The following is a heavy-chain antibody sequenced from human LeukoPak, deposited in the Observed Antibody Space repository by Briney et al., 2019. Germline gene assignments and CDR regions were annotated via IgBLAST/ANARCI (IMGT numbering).Heavy chain of an antibody. J-gene: IGHJ4*02. V-gene: IGHV3-21*01. CDR3: AREADVAGTAIDY. CDR1: GFAFSTYS. Sequence: GGSLRLSCAASGFAFSTYSMNWVRQAPGKGLEWVSSISSSSSYIFYADSVKGRFTISRDNAKNSLYLQLSSLRGEDTAVYYCAREADVAGTAIDYWGQGTLVTVSS. D-gene: IGHD6-13*01. CDR2: ISSSSSYI.